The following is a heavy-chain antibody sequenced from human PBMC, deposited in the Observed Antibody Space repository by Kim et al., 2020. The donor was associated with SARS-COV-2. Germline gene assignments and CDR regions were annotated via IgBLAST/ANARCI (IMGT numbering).Heavy chain of an antibody. CDR3: ARNRRAVDAFDI. D-gene: IGHD3-16*02. V-gene: IGHV6-1*01. J-gene: IGHJ3*02. Sequence: EYAVSVRSRINISPDTSKNQFSLQLSSVTPEDTAVYYCARNRRAVDAFDIWGLGTMVTVSS.